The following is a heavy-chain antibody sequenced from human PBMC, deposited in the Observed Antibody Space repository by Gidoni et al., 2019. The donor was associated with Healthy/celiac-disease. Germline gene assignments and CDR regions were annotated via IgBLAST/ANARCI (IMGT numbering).Heavy chain of an antibody. CDR2: IYYSGST. CDR3: ARGAGFGELPI. Sequence: QVQLQESGPGLVKPSQTLSLTCTVSGGSISSGGYYWRWLRQHPGKGLEWIGCIYYSGSTYYNPSRKSRVTISVDTSKNQFSLKLSSVTAADTAVYYCARGAGFGELPIWGQGTLVTVSS. J-gene: IGHJ4*02. V-gene: IGHV4-31*03. D-gene: IGHD3-10*01. CDR1: GGSISSGGYY.